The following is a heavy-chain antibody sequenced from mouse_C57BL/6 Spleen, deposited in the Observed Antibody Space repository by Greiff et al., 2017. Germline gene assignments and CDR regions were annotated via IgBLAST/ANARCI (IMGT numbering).Heavy chain of an antibody. CDR1: GYTFTSYW. Sequence: QVQLQQPGAELVMPGASVKLSCKASGYTFTSYWMHWVKQRPGQGLEWIGEIDPSDSSTNYNQKFKGKSTLTVDKSSSTAYMELSSLTSEDSAVYYCARRVITTVVAPYWYFDVWGTGTTVTVSS. D-gene: IGHD1-1*01. CDR2: IDPSDSST. CDR3: ARRVITTVVAPYWYFDV. V-gene: IGHV1-69*01. J-gene: IGHJ1*03.